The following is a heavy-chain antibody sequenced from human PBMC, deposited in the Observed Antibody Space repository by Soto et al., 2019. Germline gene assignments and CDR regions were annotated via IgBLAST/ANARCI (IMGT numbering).Heavy chain of an antibody. CDR3: ARKDEGYCSGGSCYGAFDI. V-gene: IGHV5-51*01. CDR2: IYPGDSDT. D-gene: IGHD2-15*01. CDR1: GYSFTSYW. Sequence: GESLKISCKGSGYSFTSYWIGWVRQMSGKGLEWMGIIYPGDSDTRYSPSFQGQVTISADKSISTAYLQWSSLKASDTAMYYCARKDEGYCSGGSCYGAFDIWGQGTMVTVSS. J-gene: IGHJ3*02.